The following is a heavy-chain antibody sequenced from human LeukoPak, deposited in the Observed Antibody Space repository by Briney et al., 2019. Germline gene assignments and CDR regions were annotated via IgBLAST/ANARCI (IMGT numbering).Heavy chain of an antibody. CDR2: IYTSGST. CDR1: GVSISSGSYY. D-gene: IGHD3-10*01. V-gene: IGHV4-61*02. J-gene: IGHJ4*02. CDR3: ARGKYYYGSEFDY. Sequence: PSETLSLTCTVSGVSISSGSYYWSWIRQPAGKGLEWIGRIYTSGSTNYNPSLKSRVTISVDTSKNQFSLKLSSVTAADTAVYYCARGKYYYGSEFDYWGQGTLVTVSS.